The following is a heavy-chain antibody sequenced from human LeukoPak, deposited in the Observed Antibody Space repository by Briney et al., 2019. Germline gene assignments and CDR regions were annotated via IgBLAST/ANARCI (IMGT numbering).Heavy chain of an antibody. D-gene: IGHD3-10*01. V-gene: IGHV4-59*08. Sequence: SETLSLTCTVSGASISSYYWNWIRQPPGKGLEWIGYIYYSGSTNYNPSLKSRVTISVDTSKNQFSLKLSSVTAADTAVYYCARESLYYFDYWGQGTLVTVSS. CDR1: GASISSYY. J-gene: IGHJ4*02. CDR3: ARESLYYFDY. CDR2: IYYSGST.